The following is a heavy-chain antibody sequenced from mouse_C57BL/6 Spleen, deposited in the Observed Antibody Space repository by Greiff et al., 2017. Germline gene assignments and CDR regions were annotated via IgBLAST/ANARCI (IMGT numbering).Heavy chain of an antibody. CDR1: GYTFTDYY. CDR3: ARVGTTVVHYFDY. J-gene: IGHJ2*01. D-gene: IGHD1-1*01. Sequence: VQLQQSGAELVRPGASVKLSCKASGYTFTDYYINWVKQRPGQGLEWIARIYPGSGNTYYNEKFKGKATLTAEKSSSTAYMQLSSLTSEDSAVYFCARVGTTVVHYFDYWGQGTTLTVSS. V-gene: IGHV1-76*01. CDR2: IYPGSGNT.